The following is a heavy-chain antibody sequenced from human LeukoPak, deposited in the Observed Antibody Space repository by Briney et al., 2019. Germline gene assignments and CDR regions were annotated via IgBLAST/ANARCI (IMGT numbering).Heavy chain of an antibody. CDR1: GGSISSGGYS. D-gene: IGHD3-16*02. V-gene: IGHV4-30-2*01. CDR3: ARVRRYNYDYVWGSYRPFDP. J-gene: IGHJ5*02. Sequence: SQTLSLTCAVSGGSISSGGYSWSWLRQPPGKGLEWIGYIYHSGSTYYNPSLKSRVTISVDTSKNQFSLKLSSVTAAETAVYYCARVRRYNYDYVWGSYRPFDPWGQGTLVTVSS. CDR2: IYHSGST.